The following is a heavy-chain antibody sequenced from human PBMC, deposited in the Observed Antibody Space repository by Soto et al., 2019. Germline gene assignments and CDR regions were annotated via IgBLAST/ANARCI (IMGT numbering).Heavy chain of an antibody. CDR1: GFSFSNFA. V-gene: IGHV3-23*01. D-gene: IGHD1-26*01. Sequence: PGGSLRLSCEASGFSFSNFAMNWVRQAPGKGLEWVSAIGDSGASTYYADSVKGRFTISRDNSRNTLYLQLNSLRAEDTAVYYCAKGVELDVWGNGTTVTVSS. CDR3: AKGVELDV. CDR2: IGDSGAST. J-gene: IGHJ6*04.